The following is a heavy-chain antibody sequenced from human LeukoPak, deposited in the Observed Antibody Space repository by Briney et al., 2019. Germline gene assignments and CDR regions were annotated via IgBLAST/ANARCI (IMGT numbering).Heavy chain of an antibody. CDR1: GYSTSSGYY. CDR2: IYHSGST. Sequence: SETLSLTCAVSGYSTSSGYYWGWIRQPPGKGLEWIGNIYHSGSTYYNPSLKSRVTISVDTSKNQFSLKLSSVTAADTAVYYCVRGGASYSSGWCPGYWGQGTLVTVSS. CDR3: VRGGASYSSGWCPGY. D-gene: IGHD6-19*01. V-gene: IGHV4-38-2*01. J-gene: IGHJ4*02.